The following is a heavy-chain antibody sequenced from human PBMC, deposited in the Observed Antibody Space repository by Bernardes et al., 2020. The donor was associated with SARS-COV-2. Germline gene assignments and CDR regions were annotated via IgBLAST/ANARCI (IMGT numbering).Heavy chain of an antibody. Sequence: ATLSLTRTVSGGSISTYYWNWIRQPPGKGLEWIGYISSSGNTNYNPSLKSRVTISIDTSKNQFSLKVTSVTAADTAMYYCVREDSSTWHHHFDYWGQGTLVTVSS. D-gene: IGHD6-13*01. J-gene: IGHJ4*02. CDR1: GGSISTYY. CDR2: ISSSGNT. V-gene: IGHV4-59*01. CDR3: VREDSSTWHHHFDY.